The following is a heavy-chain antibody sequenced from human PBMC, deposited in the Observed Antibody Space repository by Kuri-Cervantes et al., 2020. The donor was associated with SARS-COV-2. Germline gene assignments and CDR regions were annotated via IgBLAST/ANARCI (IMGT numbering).Heavy chain of an antibody. J-gene: IGHJ4*02. CDR2: IYSGGST. V-gene: IGHV3-53*01. Sequence: GGSLRLSCAASGFTFSSCAMHWVRQAPGKGLEWVAVIYSGGSTYYADSVKGRFTISRDNSKNTLYLQMNSLRAEDTAVYYCARVVGIRGYFDYWGQGTLVTVSS. CDR3: ARVVGIRGYFDY. D-gene: IGHD3-10*01. CDR1: GFTFSSCA.